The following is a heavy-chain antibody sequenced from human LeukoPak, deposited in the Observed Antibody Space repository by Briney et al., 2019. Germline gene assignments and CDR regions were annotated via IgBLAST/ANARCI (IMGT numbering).Heavy chain of an antibody. CDR1: GFTFTKHW. V-gene: IGHV3-7*01. CDR3: ARDRVNDY. CDR2: IKEDGSVK. Sequence: RAGGSLRLSCVASGFTFTKHWMSWVRQAPGKGLEWVANIKEDGSVKNYVDSVKGRFTISRDNAKNSLYLQMNSLRAEDTAVYYCARDRVNDYWGQGTLVTVSS. D-gene: IGHD3-10*01. J-gene: IGHJ4*02.